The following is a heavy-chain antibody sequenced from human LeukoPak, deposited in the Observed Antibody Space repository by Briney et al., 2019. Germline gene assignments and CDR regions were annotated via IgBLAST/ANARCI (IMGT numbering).Heavy chain of an antibody. Sequence: GESLKISCKGSGYSFTSYWIGWVRQMPGKGLEWMGIIYPGDSDTRYSPSFQGQVTISADKSISTAYLQWSSLKASDTAMYYCARRHLIAAAGTDYYYYYMDVWAKGPRSPSP. J-gene: IGHJ6*03. CDR2: IYPGDSDT. CDR1: GYSFTSYW. V-gene: IGHV5-51*01. D-gene: IGHD6-13*01. CDR3: ARRHLIAAAGTDYYYYYMDV.